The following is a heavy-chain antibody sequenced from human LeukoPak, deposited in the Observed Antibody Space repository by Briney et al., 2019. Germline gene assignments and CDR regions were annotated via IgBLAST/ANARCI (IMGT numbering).Heavy chain of an antibody. CDR2: IYSSGSA. D-gene: IGHD6-19*01. CDR1: GGSIINHY. V-gene: IGHV4-4*07. Sequence: SETLSVTCTVSGGSIINHYWSWIRQPAGKGLEWIGRIYSSGSANYSPSLKSRVSMSIDTSNNHFSLNLTSVTAADTALYFCARDVRYASGWSTPESWGQGTLVTVSS. J-gene: IGHJ5*02. CDR3: ARDVRYASGWSTPES.